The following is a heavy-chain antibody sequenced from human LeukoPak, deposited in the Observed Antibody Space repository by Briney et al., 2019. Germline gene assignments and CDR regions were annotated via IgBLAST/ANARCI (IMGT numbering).Heavy chain of an antibody. V-gene: IGHV4-59*01. J-gene: IGHJ3*02. Sequence: PSETLSLTCTVSGGSISSYYWSWIRQPPGKGLEWIGYIYYSGSTNYNPSLKSRVTISVDTSKNQFSLKLSSVTAADTAVYYCARDMVYYDILTGYYYDAFDIWGQGTMVTVSS. CDR3: ARDMVYYDILTGYYYDAFDI. D-gene: IGHD3-9*01. CDR1: GGSISSYY. CDR2: IYYSGST.